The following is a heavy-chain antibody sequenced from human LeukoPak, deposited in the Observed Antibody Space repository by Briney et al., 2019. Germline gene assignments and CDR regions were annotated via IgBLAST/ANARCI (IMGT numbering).Heavy chain of an antibody. J-gene: IGHJ6*04. V-gene: IGHV3-48*03. CDR2: ISSSGSTI. CDR3: ARDRILWFGELFYYGMDV. D-gene: IGHD3-10*01. Sequence: GGSLRLSCAASGFAFSNYWMNWARQAPGKGLEWVSYISSSGSTIYYADSVKGRFTISRDNAKNSLYLQMNSLRAEDTAVYYCARDRILWFGELFYYGMDVWGEGTTVTVSS. CDR1: GFAFSNYW.